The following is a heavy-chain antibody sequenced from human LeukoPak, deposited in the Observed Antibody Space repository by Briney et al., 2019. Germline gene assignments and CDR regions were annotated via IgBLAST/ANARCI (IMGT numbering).Heavy chain of an antibody. CDR3: ASQWIYSSSWYGAFDI. D-gene: IGHD6-13*01. CDR1: GYTFTGYY. Sequence: ASVKVSCKASGYTFTGYYMHWVRQAPGQGLEWMGWINPNSGGTNYAQKFQGWVTMTRDTSISTAYMELNRLRSDNTPVYYCASQWIYSSSWYGAFDIWGQGTMVTVS. V-gene: IGHV1-2*04. J-gene: IGHJ3*02. CDR2: INPNSGGT.